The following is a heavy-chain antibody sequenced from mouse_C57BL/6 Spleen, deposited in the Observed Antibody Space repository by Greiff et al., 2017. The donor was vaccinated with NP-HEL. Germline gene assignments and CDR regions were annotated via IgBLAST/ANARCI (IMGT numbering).Heavy chain of an antibody. J-gene: IGHJ4*01. CDR2: IHPSDSDT. D-gene: IGHD1-1*01. Sequence: QVHVKQPGAELVKPGASVKVSCKASGYTFTSYWMHWVKQRPGQGLEWIGRIHPSDSDTNYNQKFKGKATLTVDKSSSTAYMQLSSLTSEDSAVYYCAISITTVVANAMDYWGQGTSVTVSS. CDR1: GYTFTSYW. V-gene: IGHV1-74*01. CDR3: AISITTVVANAMDY.